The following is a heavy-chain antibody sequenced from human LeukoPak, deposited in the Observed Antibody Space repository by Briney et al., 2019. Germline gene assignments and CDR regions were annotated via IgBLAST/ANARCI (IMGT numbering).Heavy chain of an antibody. CDR2: IWYDGSNK. Sequence: GGSLRLSCAASGFTFSSYGMHWVRQAPGKGLEWVAVIWYDGSNKYYADSVKGRFTISRDNSKNTLYLQMNSLGAEDTAVYYCARVLSQYYYYYGMDVWGQGTTVTVSS. V-gene: IGHV3-33*01. J-gene: IGHJ6*02. CDR1: GFTFSSYG. CDR3: ARVLSQYYYYYGMDV. D-gene: IGHD2/OR15-2a*01.